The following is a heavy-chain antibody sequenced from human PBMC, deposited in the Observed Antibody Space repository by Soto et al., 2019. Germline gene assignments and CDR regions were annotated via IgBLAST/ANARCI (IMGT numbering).Heavy chain of an antibody. Sequence: GGSLRLSCAASGFTFSSYGMHWVRQAPGKGLEWVAVISYDGSNKYYADSVKGRFTISRDNSKNTLYLQMNSLRAEETAVYYCAKDKSGYDSTTDYWGQGTLVTVSS. V-gene: IGHV3-30*18. CDR2: ISYDGSNK. CDR1: GFTFSSYG. D-gene: IGHD5-12*01. J-gene: IGHJ4*02. CDR3: AKDKSGYDSTTDY.